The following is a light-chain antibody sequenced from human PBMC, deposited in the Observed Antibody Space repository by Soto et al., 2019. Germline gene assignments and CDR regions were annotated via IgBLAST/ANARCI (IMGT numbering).Light chain of an antibody. CDR1: QGIGSA. CDR3: LLFNTYPQA. CDR2: DAS. Sequence: AIQLTQSPSSLSASIGDRVTITCRARQGIGSALAWYQQAPGKPPKLLIFDASTLENGVPSRFSGGGSGTDFTLTISSLQPEDFATYYCLLFNTYPQAFGGATTVEIK. V-gene: IGKV1-13*02. J-gene: IGKJ4*01.